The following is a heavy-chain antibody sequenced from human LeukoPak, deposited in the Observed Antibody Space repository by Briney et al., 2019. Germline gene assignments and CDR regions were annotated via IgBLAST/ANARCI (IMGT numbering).Heavy chain of an antibody. V-gene: IGHV3-7*01. CDR3: TDFDHF. CDR2: MQPDGSTK. Sequence: SGGSLRLSCAASGFSISNYWMTWVRQPPGKGLEWVATMQPDGSTKCYVDSVKGRFTISRDNAKNSLFLQMNSLRADDAAVFYCTDFDHFWGQGTLVTVSS. CDR1: GFSISNYW. D-gene: IGHD3-3*01. J-gene: IGHJ4*02.